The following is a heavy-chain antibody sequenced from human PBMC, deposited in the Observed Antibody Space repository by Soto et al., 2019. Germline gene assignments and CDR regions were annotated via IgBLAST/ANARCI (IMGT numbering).Heavy chain of an antibody. J-gene: IGHJ6*02. V-gene: IGHV1-69*11. CDR3: ARQLLRYFDTYYFYGSDV. D-gene: IGHD3-9*01. CDR1: GGSFSNYA. CDR2: IIPMLHTA. Sequence: QVQLVQSGAEVKKPGSSVKVSCKASGGSFSNYAVSWVRQAPGQGLEWMGGIIPMLHTANYAQKFQGRVTIIADESTSTAYMELSNLRSEDTAVYYCARQLLRYFDTYYFYGSDVWGQGTTVTVSS.